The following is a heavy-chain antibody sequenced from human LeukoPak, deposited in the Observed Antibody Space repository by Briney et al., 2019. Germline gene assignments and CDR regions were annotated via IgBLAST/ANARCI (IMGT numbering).Heavy chain of an antibody. CDR1: GGSISSHY. J-gene: IGHJ4*02. CDR3: ARHAMVRGVTISELPSDY. D-gene: IGHD3-10*01. CDR2: IYYSGST. Sequence: SETLSLTCTVSGGSISSHYWSWIRQPPGKGLEWIGYIYYSGSTNYNPSHKSRVTISVDTSKNQFSLKLSSVTAADTAVYYCARHAMVRGVTISELPSDYWGQGTLVTVSS. V-gene: IGHV4-59*11.